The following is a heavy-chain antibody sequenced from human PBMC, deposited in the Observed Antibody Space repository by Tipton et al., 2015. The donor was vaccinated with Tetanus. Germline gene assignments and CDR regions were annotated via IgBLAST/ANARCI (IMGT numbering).Heavy chain of an antibody. CDR2: ISSGSTTI. D-gene: IGHD1-1*01. CDR1: GFTFSDYS. CDR3: ARDGNDAFDF. Sequence: SLRLSCAASGFTFSDYSMNWVRQVPGKGLEWIAYISSGSTTIKYADSVKGRFTISRDNAQNSLYLDMTNLKPEDTGVFYCARDGNDAFDFWGQGTLVTVSS. J-gene: IGHJ3*01. V-gene: IGHV3-48*01.